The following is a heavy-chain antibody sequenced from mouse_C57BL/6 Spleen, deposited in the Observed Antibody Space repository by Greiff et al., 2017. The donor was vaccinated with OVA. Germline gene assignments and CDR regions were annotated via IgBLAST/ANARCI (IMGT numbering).Heavy chain of an antibody. CDR2: SRNKTNDDTT. CDR1: GFTFSDFY. Sequence: EVKLVESGGGLVQSGRSLRLSCATSGFTFSDFYMEWVRQAPGKGLEWIAASRNKTNDDTTEYSASVKGRFIVSSDTSQIILYLHMNALRAEDTAIYYCARALDGYYDYWGQGTTLTVSS. CDR3: ARALDGYYDY. V-gene: IGHV7-1*01. J-gene: IGHJ2*01. D-gene: IGHD2-3*01.